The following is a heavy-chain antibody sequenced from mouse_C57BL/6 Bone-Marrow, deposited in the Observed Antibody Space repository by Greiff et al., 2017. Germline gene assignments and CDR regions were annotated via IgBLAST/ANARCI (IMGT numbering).Heavy chain of an antibody. J-gene: IGHJ2*01. D-gene: IGHD3-2*02. CDR1: GYTFTSYW. V-gene: IGHV1-61*01. CDR3: ARKGSGYCYFDY. CDR2: IYPSDSET. Sequence: QVQLQQPGAELVRPGSSVKLSCKASGYTFTSYWMDWVKQRPGQGLEWIGNIYPSDSETHYNQKFKDKATLTVDKSSSTAYMQLSSLTSEDSAVYYCARKGSGYCYFDYWGQGTTLTVSS.